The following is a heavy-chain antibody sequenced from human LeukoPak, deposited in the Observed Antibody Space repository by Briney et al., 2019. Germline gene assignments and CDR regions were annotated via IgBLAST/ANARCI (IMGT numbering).Heavy chain of an antibody. D-gene: IGHD4-17*01. CDR1: GGSISNYY. J-gene: IGHJ1*01. CDR2: IYNSGHT. V-gene: IGHV4-59*01. CDR3: ARAAVTTSRYFQH. Sequence: YETLPLTCTVSGGSISNYYWSWIRQPPGKGLEWIGYIYNSGHTNYNPSLKSRVTISEDTSKNQLSLKLSSVTAADTAVYYCARAAVTTSRYFQHWGKGT.